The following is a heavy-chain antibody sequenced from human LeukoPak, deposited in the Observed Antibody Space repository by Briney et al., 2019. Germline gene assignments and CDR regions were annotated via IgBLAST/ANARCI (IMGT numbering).Heavy chain of an antibody. J-gene: IGHJ4*02. D-gene: IGHD3-10*01. V-gene: IGHV4-59*01. CDR1: GGSFSGYY. CDR2: IYYSGST. CDR3: AKDGVPSRWFGRNYFDY. Sequence: PSETLSLTCAVYGGSFSGYYWSWIRQPPGKGLEWIGYIYYSGSTNYNPSLKSRVTISVDTSKNQFSLKLSSVTAADTAVYYCAKDGVPSRWFGRNYFDYWGQGTLVTVSS.